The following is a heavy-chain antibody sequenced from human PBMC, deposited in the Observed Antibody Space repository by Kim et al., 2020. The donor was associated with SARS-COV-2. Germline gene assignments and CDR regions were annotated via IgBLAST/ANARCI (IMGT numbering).Heavy chain of an antibody. V-gene: IGHV4-34*01. CDR3: ARVRKSAVRGYYYYYMDV. J-gene: IGHJ6*03. Sequence: SRVTISVDTSKNQFSLKLSSVTAADTAVYYCARVRKSAVRGYYYYYMDVWGKGTTVTVSS. D-gene: IGHD4-17*01.